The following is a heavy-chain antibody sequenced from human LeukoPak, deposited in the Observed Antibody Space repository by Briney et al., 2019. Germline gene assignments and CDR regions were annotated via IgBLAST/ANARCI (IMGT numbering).Heavy chain of an antibody. CDR1: GYSFSNYW. Sequence: GESLKISYKGSGYSFSNYWISWVRQMPGKGLEWMGSIYVGDSDTRYSPSFQGQVTISTDKSISTAYLQWRSLKASDTAMYYCARRYDTSGYYYGTAFDIWGQGTMVTVSS. CDR2: IYVGDSDT. CDR3: ARRYDTSGYYYGTAFDI. J-gene: IGHJ3*02. V-gene: IGHV5-51*01. D-gene: IGHD3-22*01.